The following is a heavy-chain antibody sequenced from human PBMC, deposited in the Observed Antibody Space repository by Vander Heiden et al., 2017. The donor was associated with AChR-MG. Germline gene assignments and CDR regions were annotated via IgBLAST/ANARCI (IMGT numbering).Heavy chain of an antibody. CDR2: ISYDGSNK. CDR1: GFPFSSYA. Sequence: QVQLVESGGGVVQPGRALRLSCAASGFPFSSYAMHWVRQAPGKGLEWVAVISYDGSNKYYADSVKGRFTISRDNSKNTLYLQMNSLRAEDTAVYYCARALAVAGSGYIDYWGQGTLVTVSS. J-gene: IGHJ4*02. D-gene: IGHD6-19*01. CDR3: ARALAVAGSGYIDY. V-gene: IGHV3-30-3*01.